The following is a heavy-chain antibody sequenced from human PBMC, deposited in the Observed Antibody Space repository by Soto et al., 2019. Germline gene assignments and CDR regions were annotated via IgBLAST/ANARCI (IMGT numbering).Heavy chain of an antibody. J-gene: IGHJ6*02. CDR3: GKDVGDYVPYYYGVDV. Sequence: QVQLVESGGGVVQPGTSLRLSCAASGFTFKTHAMHWVRQAPGKGLEWMAVIAYDGNEKFYADSVKGRFTISRDNSQNALYLQINTLRNADTAVYYCGKDVGDYVPYYYGVDVWGQGTTVTVSS. D-gene: IGHD1-26*01. CDR2: IAYDGNEK. CDR1: GFTFKTHA. V-gene: IGHV3-30*18.